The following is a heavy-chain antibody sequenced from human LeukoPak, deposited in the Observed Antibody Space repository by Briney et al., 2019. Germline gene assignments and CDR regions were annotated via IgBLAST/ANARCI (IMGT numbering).Heavy chain of an antibody. J-gene: IGHJ6*02. CDR3: VMDMDV. CDR2: IKEDGSAK. Sequence: GGSLRLSCAASGFIFSSYWMNWVRQAPGKGLEWVANIKEDGSAKYYVDSVKGRFTVSRDNAKNSLYLQMNSLRAEDMAVYYCVMDMDVWGQGTTVTVSS. CDR1: GFIFSSYW. V-gene: IGHV3-7*05.